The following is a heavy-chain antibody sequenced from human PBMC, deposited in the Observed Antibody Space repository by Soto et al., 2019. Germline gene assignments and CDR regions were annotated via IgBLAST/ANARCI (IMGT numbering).Heavy chain of an antibody. Sequence: GGSLRLSCAASGFTVSSNYMSWVRQAPGKGLEWVSVIYSGGSTYYADSVKGRFTISRDNSKNTLYLQMNSLRAEYTAVYYCARARYCSGGSCYSFDYWGQGTLVTVSS. V-gene: IGHV3-66*01. CDR1: GFTVSSNY. D-gene: IGHD2-15*01. CDR2: IYSGGST. J-gene: IGHJ4*02. CDR3: ARARYCSGGSCYSFDY.